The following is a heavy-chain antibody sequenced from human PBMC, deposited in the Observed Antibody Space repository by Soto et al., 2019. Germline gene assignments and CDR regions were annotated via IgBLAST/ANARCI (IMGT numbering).Heavy chain of an antibody. J-gene: IGHJ5*02. CDR2: IIPILGIA. D-gene: IGHD3-10*01. CDR3: AREGGYYGSGSFRFDP. Sequence: QVQLVQSGAEVKKPGSSVKVSCKASGGTFSSYTISWVRQAPGQGLEWMGRIIPILGIANYAQKFQGRVTMTADKSPSTAYMELSSLRSEDTAVYYCAREGGYYGSGSFRFDPWGQGTLVTVSS. V-gene: IGHV1-69*08. CDR1: GGTFSSYT.